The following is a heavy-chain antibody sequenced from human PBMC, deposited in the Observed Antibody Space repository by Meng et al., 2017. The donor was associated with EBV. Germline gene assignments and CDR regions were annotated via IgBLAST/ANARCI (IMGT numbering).Heavy chain of an antibody. CDR2: IYYTGST. CDR3: ARGDYTNYPRWFDP. Sequence: QVQLQESGPGLVKPSEXLSLTCSVTGGSGNNESYYWGWVRQPPGKGLEYIGYIYYTGSTNYDSSLKSRVTISLDKSKNQFSLKLTSLTAADTAIYYCARGDYTNYPRWFDPWGQGTLVTVSS. D-gene: IGHD4-11*01. V-gene: IGHV4-61*01. CDR1: GGSGNNESYY. J-gene: IGHJ5*02.